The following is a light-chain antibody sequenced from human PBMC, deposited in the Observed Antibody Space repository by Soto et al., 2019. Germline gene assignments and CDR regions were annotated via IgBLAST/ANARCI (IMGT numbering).Light chain of an antibody. Sequence: EIVLTQSPGTLSLSPGERATLSCRASQSVGSSYLAWYQQKPGQAPRLLIYGASSRATGIPDRFSGSGSGADFTLTISRLEPEDFAVYSCQQYGSSPVYTFGQGTKLEIK. V-gene: IGKV3-20*01. CDR2: GAS. CDR1: QSVGSSY. J-gene: IGKJ2*01. CDR3: QQYGSSPVYT.